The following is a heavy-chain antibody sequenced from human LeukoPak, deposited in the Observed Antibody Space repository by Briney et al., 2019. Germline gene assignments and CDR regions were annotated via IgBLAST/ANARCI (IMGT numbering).Heavy chain of an antibody. Sequence: PSETLSLTCTVAGGAISRFYWSWIRQPPGKGLGWIGYIYYRGGHKYNPSPMSRATISVETAQTQLSRSRSSATAADRAVYYCAGDGLYDSSGYYMDSCGQGALVIVSS. CDR3: AGDGLYDSSGYYMDS. J-gene: IGHJ5*01. CDR2: IYYRGGH. CDR1: GGAISRFY. V-gene: IGHV4-59*01. D-gene: IGHD3-22*01.